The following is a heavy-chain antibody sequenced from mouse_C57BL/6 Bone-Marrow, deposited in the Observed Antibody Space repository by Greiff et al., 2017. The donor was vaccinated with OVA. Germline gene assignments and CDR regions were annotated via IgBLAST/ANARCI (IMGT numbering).Heavy chain of an antibody. Sequence: EVKLQQSGPVLVKPGASVKMSCKASGYTFTDYYMNWVKQSHGKSLEWIGVINPYNGGTSYNQKFKGKATLTVDKSSSTAYMELNSLTSEDSAVYYCARFDGYEDYWGQGTTLTVSS. J-gene: IGHJ2*01. V-gene: IGHV1-19*01. D-gene: IGHD2-2*01. CDR3: ARFDGYEDY. CDR2: INPYNGGT. CDR1: GYTFTDYY.